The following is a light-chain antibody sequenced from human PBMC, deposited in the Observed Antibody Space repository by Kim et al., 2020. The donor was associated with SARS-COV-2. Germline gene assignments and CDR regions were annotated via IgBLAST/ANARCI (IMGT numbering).Light chain of an antibody. CDR3: QQRSGWPPT. V-gene: IGKV3-11*01. Sequence: PGERATLSCRASQSVSSFLAWYQQKPGQAPRLLVYDVSNRATGIPARFSGSGSGTDFTLTISSLEPGDSAVYFCQQRSGWPPTFGGGTKVDIK. J-gene: IGKJ4*01. CDR1: QSVSSF. CDR2: DVS.